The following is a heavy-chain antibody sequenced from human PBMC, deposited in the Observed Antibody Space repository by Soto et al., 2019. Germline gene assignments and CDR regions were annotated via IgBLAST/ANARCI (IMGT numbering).Heavy chain of an antibody. CDR2: TSIGGNT. D-gene: IGHD3-10*01. CDR3: AKDLRPGLVVPTKSGFDP. J-gene: IGHJ5*02. Sequence: GGSLRLACEASGFPFNTYAMTWFRQLPGMGLEWVSTTSIGGNTDFAESVRGRFSVSRDNSKNTLYLQMTNLRAEDAAIYFCAKDLRPGLVVPTKSGFDPWGQGTRVTVSS. V-gene: IGHV3-23*01. CDR1: GFPFNTYA.